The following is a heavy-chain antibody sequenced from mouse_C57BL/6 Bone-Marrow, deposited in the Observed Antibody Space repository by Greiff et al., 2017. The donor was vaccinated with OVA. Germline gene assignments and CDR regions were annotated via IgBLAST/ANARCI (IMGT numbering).Heavy chain of an antibody. V-gene: IGHV1-4*01. D-gene: IGHD3-2*02. J-gene: IGHJ2*01. CDR1: GYTFTSYT. CDR3: AKGAAQATDY. Sequence: LQESGAELARPGASVKMSCKASGYTFTSYTMHWVKQRPGQGLEWIGYINPSSGYTKYNQKFKDKATLTADKSSSTAYMQLSSLTSEDSAVYYCAKGAAQATDYWGQGTTLTVSS. CDR2: INPSSGYT.